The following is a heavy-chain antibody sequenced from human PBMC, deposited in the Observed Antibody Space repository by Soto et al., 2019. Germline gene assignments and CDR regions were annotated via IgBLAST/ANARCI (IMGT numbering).Heavy chain of an antibody. CDR3: ASREVSYYAFDI. V-gene: IGHV1-69*13. D-gene: IGHD1-26*01. J-gene: IGHJ3*02. CDR2: IIPIFGTA. CDR1: GGTFSICA. Sequence: GASVKVSCKASGGTFSICAISWVRQAPGQGLEWMGGIIPIFGTANYAQKFQGRVTITADESTSTAYMELSSLRSEDTAVYYCASREVSYYAFDIWGQGTMVTVSS.